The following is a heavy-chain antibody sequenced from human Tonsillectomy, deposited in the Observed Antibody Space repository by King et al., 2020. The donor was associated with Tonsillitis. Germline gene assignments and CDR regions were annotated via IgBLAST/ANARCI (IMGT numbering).Heavy chain of an antibody. CDR3: AKDLYNWNQGAFDI. Sequence: QLVQSGGGLVQPGRSLRLSCAASGFTFDDYAMHWVRQAPGKGLEWVSGISWNSGSIGYADSVKGRFTISRDNAKNFLYLQMNSLRAEDTALYYCAKDLYNWNQGAFDIWGQGTMVTVSS. CDR1: GFTFDDYA. V-gene: IGHV3-9*01. D-gene: IGHD1-20*01. J-gene: IGHJ3*02. CDR2: ISWNSGSI.